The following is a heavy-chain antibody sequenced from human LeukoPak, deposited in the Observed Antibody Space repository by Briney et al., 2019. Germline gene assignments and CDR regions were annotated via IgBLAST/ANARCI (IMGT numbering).Heavy chain of an antibody. V-gene: IGHV3-23*01. CDR3: AKKRDAFDI. Sequence: GGSLRLSCVASGFTFSSYAMGWVRQAPGKRPEWVSSLTDSGGTTYYVDSVKGRFTISRDNSKNTLYLHMNNLRAEDTAMYYCAKKRDAFDIWGQGTVVAVSS. D-gene: IGHD5-24*01. J-gene: IGHJ3*02. CDR1: GFTFSSYA. CDR2: LTDSGGTT.